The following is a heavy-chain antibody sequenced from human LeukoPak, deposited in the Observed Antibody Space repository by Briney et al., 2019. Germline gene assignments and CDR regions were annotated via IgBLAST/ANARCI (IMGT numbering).Heavy chain of an antibody. Sequence: SETLSLTCTVSGGSISNYYWSWIRQPPGKGLEWIGYIYYRGSTNYNPSLKSRVTISVDTSKNQFSLKLSSVTAADTAVYYCAGHQQNVHYYGMDVWGQGTTVTVSS. CDR3: AGHQQNVHYYGMDV. CDR2: IYYRGST. V-gene: IGHV4-59*08. D-gene: IGHD6-6*01. J-gene: IGHJ6*02. CDR1: GGSISNYY.